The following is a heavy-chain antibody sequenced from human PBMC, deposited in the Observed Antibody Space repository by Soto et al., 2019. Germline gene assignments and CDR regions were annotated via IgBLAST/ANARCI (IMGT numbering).Heavy chain of an antibody. CDR3: ARARSLYCSSTSCYKFYAFDI. D-gene: IGHD2-2*02. Sequence: LRLSCAASGFNFITYSLSWVRQAPGKGLEWVASISSSAVYIDYADSVKGRFTISRDNANNSLYLQMNSLRAEDTAVYYCARARSLYCSSTSCYKFYAFDIWGQGTMVTVSS. J-gene: IGHJ3*02. CDR1: GFNFITYS. CDR2: ISSSAVYI. V-gene: IGHV3-21*01.